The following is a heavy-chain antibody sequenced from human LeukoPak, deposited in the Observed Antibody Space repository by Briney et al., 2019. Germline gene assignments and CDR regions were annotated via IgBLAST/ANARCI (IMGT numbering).Heavy chain of an antibody. CDR2: MNPNSGNT. V-gene: IGHV1-8*03. CDR3: ASERSGLYYFDY. Sequence: HVASVKVSCKASGYTFTSYDINWVRQATGQGLEWMGWMNPNSGNTGYAQKFQGRVTITRNTSISTAYMELSSLRSEDTAVYYCASERSGLYYFDYWGQGTLVTVSS. J-gene: IGHJ4*02. D-gene: IGHD1-1*01. CDR1: GYTFTSYD.